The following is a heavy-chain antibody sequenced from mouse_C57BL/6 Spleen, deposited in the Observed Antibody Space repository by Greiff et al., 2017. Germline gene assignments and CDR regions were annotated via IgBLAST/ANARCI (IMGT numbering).Heavy chain of an antibody. V-gene: IGHV1-61*01. Sequence: QVQLQQPGAELVRPGSSVKLSCKASGYTFTSYWMDWVKQRPGQGLEWIGNIYPSDSETHYNQKFKDKATLTVDKSSSTAHMQLSSLTSEDSAVYYCAREDSSGYVDYAMDYWGQGTSVTVSS. J-gene: IGHJ4*01. CDR3: AREDSSGYVDYAMDY. CDR1: GYTFTSYW. D-gene: IGHD3-2*02. CDR2: IYPSDSET.